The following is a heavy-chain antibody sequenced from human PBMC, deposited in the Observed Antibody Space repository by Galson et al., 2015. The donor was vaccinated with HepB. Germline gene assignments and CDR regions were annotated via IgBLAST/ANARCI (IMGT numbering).Heavy chain of an antibody. Sequence: SVKVSCKASGYTFTSFDINWVRQATGQGLEWMGRMNPNSGDTGYAQKFQGRVTMTIDTSTRTAYMELRSLRSDDTAVYYCANGKGDWYYDSWGQGTLVTVSS. D-gene: IGHD3/OR15-3a*01. J-gene: IGHJ5*01. CDR1: GYTFTSFD. V-gene: IGHV1-8*01. CDR2: MNPNSGDT. CDR3: ANGKGDWYYDS.